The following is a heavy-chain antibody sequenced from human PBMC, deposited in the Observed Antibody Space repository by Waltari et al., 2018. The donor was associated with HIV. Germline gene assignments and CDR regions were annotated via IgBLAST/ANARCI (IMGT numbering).Heavy chain of an antibody. D-gene: IGHD5-12*01. V-gene: IGHV3-7*01. J-gene: IGHJ4*02. CDR2: IKQDGSDK. Sequence: EVQLVESGGGLVQPGGSVRRSGAASGFTFSSSWMSWARQAPGKGLECVANIKQDGSDKADVDTVKGPVTISRDNAKNSLYLQMNSLRAEDPAVYYCARERRDGYREDWGQGPLVTVSS. CDR1: GFTFSSSW. CDR3: ARERRDGYRED.